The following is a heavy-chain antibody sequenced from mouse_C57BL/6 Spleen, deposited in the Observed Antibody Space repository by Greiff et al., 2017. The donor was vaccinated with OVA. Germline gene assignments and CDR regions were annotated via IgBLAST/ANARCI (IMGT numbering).Heavy chain of an antibody. D-gene: IGHD1-1*01. Sequence: DVMLVESGGGLVKPGGSLKLSCAASGFTFSSYAMSWVRQTPEKRLEWVATISDGGSYTYYPDNVKGRLTISRDNAKNNLYLQMSHLKSEDTAMYYCARGTDGSPSYAMDYWGQGTSVTVSS. CDR3: ARGTDGSPSYAMDY. J-gene: IGHJ4*01. CDR1: GFTFSSYA. CDR2: ISDGGSYT. V-gene: IGHV5-4*03.